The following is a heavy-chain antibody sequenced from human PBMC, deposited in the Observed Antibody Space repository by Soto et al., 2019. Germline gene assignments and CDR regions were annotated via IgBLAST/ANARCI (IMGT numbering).Heavy chain of an antibody. CDR3: ARPRPTYYDSRGNSPYYFDY. J-gene: IGHJ4*02. CDR1: GYSFTSYW. CDR2: IYPGDSDT. D-gene: IGHD3-22*01. V-gene: IGHV5-51*01. Sequence: PGESLKISCKGSGYSFTSYWIGWVRQMPGKGLEWMGIIYPGDSDTRYSPSFQGQVTISADKSISTAYLQWSSLKASDTAMYYFARPRPTYYDSRGNSPYYFDYWGQGTLVTVSS.